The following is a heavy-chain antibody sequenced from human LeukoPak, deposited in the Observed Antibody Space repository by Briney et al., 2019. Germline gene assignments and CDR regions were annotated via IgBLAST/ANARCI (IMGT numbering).Heavy chain of an antibody. Sequence: GGSLRLSCAASGFTFSSYSMNWVRQAPGKGLEWVSSISSSSSYIYYAGSVKGRFTISRDNAKNSLYLQMNSLRAEDTAVYYCARDRGADYYYYGMDVWGQGTTVTVSS. J-gene: IGHJ6*02. CDR1: GFTFSSYS. CDR3: ARDRGADYYYYGMDV. V-gene: IGHV3-21*01. CDR2: ISSSSSYI. D-gene: IGHD4/OR15-4a*01.